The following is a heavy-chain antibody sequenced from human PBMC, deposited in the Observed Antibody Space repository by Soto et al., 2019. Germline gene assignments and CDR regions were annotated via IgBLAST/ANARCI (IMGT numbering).Heavy chain of an antibody. V-gene: IGHV4-59*08. D-gene: IGHD3-9*01. CDR3: GRVYYDILTGYYFDY. CDR2: IYYSGST. J-gene: IGHJ4*02. CDR1: GGSISRYY. Sequence: SETLSLTCAVSGGSISRYYWSWIRQPPGKGLEWIGYIYYSGSTNYSPSLKSRVSISVDTSKTQFSLKLSSVTAADTAVYYCGRVYYDILTGYYFDYWGQGTLVTVSS.